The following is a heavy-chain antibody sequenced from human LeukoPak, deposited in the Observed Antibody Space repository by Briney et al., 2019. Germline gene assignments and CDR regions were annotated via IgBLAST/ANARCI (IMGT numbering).Heavy chain of an antibody. J-gene: IGHJ4*02. D-gene: IGHD3-22*01. V-gene: IGHV1-8*01. CDR1: GYTFTSYD. CDR3: ARVKNSRSGYYYEGGYFDY. Sequence: ASVKVSCKASGYTFTSYDINWVRQATGQGLEWMGWMNPNSGNTGYAQKFQGRVTMTRNTSISTAYMELRSLRSDDTAVYYCARVKNSRSGYYYEGGYFDYWGQGTLVTVSS. CDR2: MNPNSGNT.